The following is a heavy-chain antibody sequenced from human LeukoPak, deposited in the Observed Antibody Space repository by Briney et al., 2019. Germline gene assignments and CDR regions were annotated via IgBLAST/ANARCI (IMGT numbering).Heavy chain of an antibody. CDR2: INSDGRST. J-gene: IGHJ5*02. CDR3: ARDRDSYSSSSGFDP. V-gene: IGHV3-74*01. CDR1: GFTFSDFW. D-gene: IGHD6-6*01. Sequence: PGGSPRLSCAASGFTFSDFWMHWVRQVPGKGLVWFSRINSDGRSTTYADSVRGRFAISRDNARNTLFLQMDSLRDEDSAVYYCARDRDSYSSSSGFDPWGQGTLVTVSA.